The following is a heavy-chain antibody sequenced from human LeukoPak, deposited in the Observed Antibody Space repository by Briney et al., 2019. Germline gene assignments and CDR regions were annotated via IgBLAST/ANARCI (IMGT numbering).Heavy chain of an antibody. D-gene: IGHD3-9*01. Sequence: SETLSLTCAVSGGSISSGGYSWSWIRQPPGKGLEWIGYIYYSGSTYYNPSLKSRVTISVDTSKNQFSLKLSSVTAADTAVYYCARARYFDWLLGYYYYYMDVWGEGTTVTVSS. CDR2: IYYSGST. J-gene: IGHJ6*03. CDR1: GGSISSGGYS. CDR3: ARARYFDWLLGYYYYYMDV. V-gene: IGHV4-30-4*07.